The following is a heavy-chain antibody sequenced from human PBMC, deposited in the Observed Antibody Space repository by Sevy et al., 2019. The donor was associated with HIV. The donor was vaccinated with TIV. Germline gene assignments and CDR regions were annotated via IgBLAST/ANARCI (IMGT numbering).Heavy chain of an antibody. CDR1: GYTFTSYG. V-gene: IGHV1-18*04. CDR3: ARVAGAALVGATLLFDY. Sequence: ASVKVYCKASGYTFTSYGISWVRQAPGQGLEWMGWISAYNGNTNYAQKLQGRVTMTTDTSTSTAYMELRSLRSDDTAVYYCARVAGAALVGATLLFDYRGQGTLVTVSS. D-gene: IGHD1-26*01. CDR2: ISAYNGNT. J-gene: IGHJ4*02.